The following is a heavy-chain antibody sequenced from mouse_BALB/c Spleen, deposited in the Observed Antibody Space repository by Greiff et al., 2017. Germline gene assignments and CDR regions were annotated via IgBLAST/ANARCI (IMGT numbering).Heavy chain of an antibody. CDR3: TRNYYGSGYYFDY. J-gene: IGHJ2*01. CDR1: GFTFSNYW. CDR2: IRLKSNNYAT. Sequence: EVMLVESGGGLVQPGGSMKLSCVASGFTFSNYWMNWVRQSPEKGLEWVAEIRLKSNNYATHYAESVKGRFTISRDDSKSSVYLQMNNLRAEDTGIYYCTRNYYGSGYYFDYWGQGTTLTVSS. D-gene: IGHD1-1*01. V-gene: IGHV6-6*02.